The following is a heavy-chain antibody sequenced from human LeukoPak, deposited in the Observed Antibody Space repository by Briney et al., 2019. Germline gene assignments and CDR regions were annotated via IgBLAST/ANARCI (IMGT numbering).Heavy chain of an antibody. CDR1: GFTFSSYW. Sequence: SGGSLRLSCAASGFTFSSYWMHWVRQAPGKGLVWVSRINSDGSSTSYADSVKGRFTISRDNAKNTLYLQMNSLRAEDTAVYYCAKVSGVAGTFDYWGQGTLVTVSS. V-gene: IGHV3-74*01. D-gene: IGHD6-19*01. J-gene: IGHJ4*02. CDR3: AKVSGVAGTFDY. CDR2: INSDGSST.